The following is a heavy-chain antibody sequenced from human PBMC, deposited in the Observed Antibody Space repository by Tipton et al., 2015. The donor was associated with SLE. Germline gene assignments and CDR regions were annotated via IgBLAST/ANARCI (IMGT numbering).Heavy chain of an antibody. D-gene: IGHD4-17*01. J-gene: IGHJ4*02. V-gene: IGHV4-59*02. CDR1: GGYVRNYY. CDR2: IYYSGGT. Sequence: TLSLTCTVSGGYVRNYYWNWVRQSPGKGLEWIGYIYYSGGTDYNPSLKSRVTISVDTSKNHFSLNLKSVTAADTAVYYCARGDVVATVNWGQGTLVTVSS. CDR3: ARGDVVATVN.